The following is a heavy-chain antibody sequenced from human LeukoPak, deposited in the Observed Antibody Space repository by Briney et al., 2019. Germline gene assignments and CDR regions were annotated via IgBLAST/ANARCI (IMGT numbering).Heavy chain of an antibody. Sequence: SVKVSCKASGGTFSSYAISWVRQAPGQGLEWMGRIIPILGIANYAQKSQGRVTITADKSTSTAYMELSSLRSEDTAVYYCATTTVTTSYYYYGMDVWGQGTTVTVSS. CDR1: GGTFSSYA. CDR3: ATTTVTTSYYYYGMDV. V-gene: IGHV1-69*04. D-gene: IGHD4-11*01. CDR2: IIPILGIA. J-gene: IGHJ6*02.